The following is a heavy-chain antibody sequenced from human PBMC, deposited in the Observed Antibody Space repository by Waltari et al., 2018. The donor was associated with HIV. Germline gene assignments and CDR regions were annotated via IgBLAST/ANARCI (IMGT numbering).Heavy chain of an antibody. V-gene: IGHV5-51*03. CDR3: ARRIRGYFRRDYYGMDV. Sequence: EVQLVRSGSGVTKRGESLKISCKGSGYSFTSYWIGWVRQMPGKGLEWGGIIYPDDSYAGYSPSVQGQVTIAADKSSSTAYLQWSSLEASDTVMYDCARRIRGYFRRDYYGMDVWGQGTTVTVSS. CDR2: IYPDDSYA. D-gene: IGHD1-20*01. CDR1: GYSFTSYW. J-gene: IGHJ6*02.